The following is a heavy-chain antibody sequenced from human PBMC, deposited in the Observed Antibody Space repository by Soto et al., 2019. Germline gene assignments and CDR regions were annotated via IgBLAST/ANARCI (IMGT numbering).Heavy chain of an antibody. Sequence: ASVKVSCKASGYTFTSYYMHWVRQAPGQGLEWMGIINPSGGSTSYAQKFQGRVTMTRDTSTSTVYMELSSLRSEDTAVYYCARGWEYQLLLPSGGLDYWGQGTLVTVSS. CDR2: INPSGGST. D-gene: IGHD2-2*01. CDR3: ARGWEYQLLLPSGGLDY. J-gene: IGHJ4*02. V-gene: IGHV1-46*01. CDR1: GYTFTSYY.